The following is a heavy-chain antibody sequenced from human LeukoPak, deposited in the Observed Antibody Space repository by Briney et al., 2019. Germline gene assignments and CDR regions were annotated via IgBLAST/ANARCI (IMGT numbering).Heavy chain of an antibody. Sequence: PGGSLRLSCEASGFTFSRFAMTWVRQAPGKGLEWVSTIGGLGESTNYADSVKGRFTISRDNSKNTLYLQMNNLRAEDTAVYYCAKDRDIILTGYGMDVWGQGTTVTVSS. J-gene: IGHJ6*02. CDR1: GFTFSRFA. V-gene: IGHV3-23*01. CDR2: IGGLGEST. D-gene: IGHD3-9*01. CDR3: AKDRDIILTGYGMDV.